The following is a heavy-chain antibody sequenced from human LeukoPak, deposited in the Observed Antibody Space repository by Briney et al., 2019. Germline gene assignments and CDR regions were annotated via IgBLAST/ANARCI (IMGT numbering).Heavy chain of an antibody. CDR2: IYYSGST. D-gene: IGHD3-10*01. CDR1: GGSISSYY. CDR3: ARGLYGSGPVSDY. V-gene: IGHV4-59*01. J-gene: IGHJ4*02. Sequence: SETLSLTCTVSGGSISSYYWSWIRQPPGKGLEWIGYIYYSGSTNYNPSLKRRVTISVDTSKNQFSLKLSSVTAADTAVYYCARGLYGSGPVSDYWGQGTLVTVSS.